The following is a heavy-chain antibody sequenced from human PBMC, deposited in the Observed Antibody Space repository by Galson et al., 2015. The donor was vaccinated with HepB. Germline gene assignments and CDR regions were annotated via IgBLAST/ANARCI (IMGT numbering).Heavy chain of an antibody. CDR3: AKGGYCSSISCPPDY. CDR2: ISGSGGSP. CDR1: GFAFNNYA. V-gene: IGHV3-23*01. J-gene: IGHJ4*02. D-gene: IGHD2-2*01. Sequence: SLRLSCAASGFAFNNYALNWVRQAPGKGLEWVSVISGSGGSPYYADSVKGRFTISRDNSKNTLYLQMNSLRAEDTAVYYCAKGGYCSSISCPPDYWGQGTLVTVSS.